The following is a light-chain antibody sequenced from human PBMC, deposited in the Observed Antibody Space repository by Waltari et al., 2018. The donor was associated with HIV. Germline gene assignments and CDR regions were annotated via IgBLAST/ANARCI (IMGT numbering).Light chain of an antibody. Sequence: QSALTQPASVSGSHGQSITISCTGTSSDVGNYNLVSWYQQYPGKAPKLMIYEDVKRPSGVSNRISASKSGNTASLTISGLQAEDEADYYCCSYGGSSTWVFGGGTKLTVL. CDR1: SSDVGNYNL. V-gene: IGLV2-23*01. CDR2: EDV. CDR3: CSYGGSSTWV. J-gene: IGLJ3*02.